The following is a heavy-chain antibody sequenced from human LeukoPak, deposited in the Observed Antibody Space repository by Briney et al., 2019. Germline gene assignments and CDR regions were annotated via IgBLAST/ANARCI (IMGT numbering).Heavy chain of an antibody. CDR3: ARADYDSTGHIRGYFDY. CDR2: ISSRSSSI. J-gene: IGHJ4*02. D-gene: IGHD3-22*01. CDR1: GFTFISYY. V-gene: IGHV3-21*01. Sequence: PGGSLRLSCAASGFTFISYYMNWVRQAPGKGLEWVSSISSRSSSIYYADSLKGRFTISRDNAKNSLYLQMNSLRAEDTAVYYCARADYDSTGHIRGYFDYWGQGTLVTVSS.